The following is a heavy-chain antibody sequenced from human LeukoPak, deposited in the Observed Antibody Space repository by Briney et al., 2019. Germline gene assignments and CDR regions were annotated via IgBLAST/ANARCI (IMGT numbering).Heavy chain of an antibody. J-gene: IGHJ6*02. CDR1: GYTFTSYG. V-gene: IGHV1-18*01. CDR3: ATAGGCSSTSCYINYYYYYGMDV. D-gene: IGHD2-2*02. CDR2: ISAYNGNT. Sequence: ASVKVSCKASGYTFTSYGISWVRQAPGQGLEWMGWISAYNGNTNYAQKLQGRVTMTTDTSTSTAYMELRSLRSDDTAVYYCATAGGCSSTSCYINYYYYYGMDVWGQGTTVTVSS.